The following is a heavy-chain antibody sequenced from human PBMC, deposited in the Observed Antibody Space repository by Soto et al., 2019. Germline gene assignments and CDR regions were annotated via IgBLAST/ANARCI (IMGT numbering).Heavy chain of an antibody. J-gene: IGHJ4*02. Sequence: ASVKVSCKDSGYNFTSSGISWVRQAPGQGLARMGWISAYNGNTNYDQKLQGRVTMNTDTSTSTAYMEMRSLRSDDTAVYYCARDRTIGHCSGGSGYSPTFDYWGQGTMLTVSS. CDR1: GYNFTSSG. D-gene: IGHD2-15*01. CDR3: ARDRTIGHCSGGSGYSPTFDY. CDR2: ISAYNGNT. V-gene: IGHV1-18*01.